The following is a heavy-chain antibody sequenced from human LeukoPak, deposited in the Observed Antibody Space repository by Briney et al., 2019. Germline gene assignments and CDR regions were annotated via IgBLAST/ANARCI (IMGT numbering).Heavy chain of an antibody. Sequence: GGSLRLSCAASGFTFSSYAMSWVRQAPGKGPEWVSAISGSGGSTYYADSVKGRFTISRDNSKNTLYLQMNSLRAEDTAVYYCAAPSGVVRLGVWGQGTTVTVSS. CDR1: GFTFSSYA. D-gene: IGHD3-10*01. CDR2: ISGSGGST. V-gene: IGHV3-23*01. CDR3: AAPSGVVRLGV. J-gene: IGHJ6*02.